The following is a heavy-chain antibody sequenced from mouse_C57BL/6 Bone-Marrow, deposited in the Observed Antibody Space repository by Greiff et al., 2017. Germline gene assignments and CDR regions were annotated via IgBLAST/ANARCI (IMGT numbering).Heavy chain of an antibody. V-gene: IGHV1-39*01. J-gene: IGHJ2*01. CDR2: INPNYGTT. Sequence: EVQLVESGPELVKPGASVKISCTASGYSFTDYNMNLVKQSNGKSLEWIGVINPNYGTTSYNQKFKGKATLTVDQSSSTAYMQLNSLTSEDSADYYGARRGDSSGYYFDYWGQGTTLTVAS. CDR1: GYSFTDYN. D-gene: IGHD3-2*02. CDR3: ARRGDSSGYYFDY.